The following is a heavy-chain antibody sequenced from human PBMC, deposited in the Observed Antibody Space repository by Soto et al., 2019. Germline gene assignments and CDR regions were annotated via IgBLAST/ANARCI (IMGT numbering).Heavy chain of an antibody. CDR3: TKDVPLNIH. J-gene: IGHJ4*02. CDR2: MKRKTDGGTT. CDR1: GFTFSNAW. D-gene: IGHD6-6*01. Sequence: EVQLVESGGGLVKPGGSLRLSWAASGFTFSNAWMIWFRQSPGKGLEWVGRMKRKTDGGTTDYAEPVKGRFTISRDDSKNTLYLQMNSLKTDDTAVYYCTKDVPLNIHWGQGTLVTVSS. V-gene: IGHV3-15*01.